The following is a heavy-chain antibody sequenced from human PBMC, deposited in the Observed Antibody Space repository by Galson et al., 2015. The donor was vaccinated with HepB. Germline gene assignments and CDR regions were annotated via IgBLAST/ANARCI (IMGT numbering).Heavy chain of an antibody. J-gene: IGHJ6*02. D-gene: IGHD6-19*01. CDR2: IDPSDSYT. CDR3: ARQGIAVAGDYYYGMDV. CDR1: GYSFTSYW. V-gene: IGHV5-10-1*01. Sequence: QSGAEVKKPGESLRISCKGSGYSFTSYWISWVRQMPGKGLEWMGRIDPSDSYTNYSPSFRGHVTISADKSISTAYLQWSSLKASDTAMYYCARQGIAVAGDYYYGMDVWGQGTTITVSS.